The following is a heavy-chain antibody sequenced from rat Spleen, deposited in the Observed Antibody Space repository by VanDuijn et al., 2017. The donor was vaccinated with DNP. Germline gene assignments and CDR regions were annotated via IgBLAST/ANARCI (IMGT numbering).Heavy chain of an antibody. D-gene: IGHD1-12*01. Sequence: EVQLAESGGGLVQPGRSMKLSCAASGFTFRSFPMAWVRQAPTKGLEWVATFSTIGDDTYYRDPVKGRFTISRDDAKSTLYLQMNSLRSEDTATYYCTRHRTIMPYYYAMDAWGQGASVTVSS. J-gene: IGHJ4*01. CDR1: GFTFRSFP. CDR2: FSTIGDDT. CDR3: TRHRTIMPYYYAMDA. V-gene: IGHV5-46*01.